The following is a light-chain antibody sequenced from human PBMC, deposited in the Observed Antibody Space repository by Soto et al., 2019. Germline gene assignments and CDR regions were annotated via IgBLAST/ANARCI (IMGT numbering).Light chain of an antibody. Sequence: EIVMTQSPATLSVSPGERATLSCRASENIYTNLAWYQQKPGQAPRLLFYGASTRATGLPARFSGTGSGTEFTLTINSPQAEDSAVYYCQQYYNWPRTFGQGTRLEI. J-gene: IGKJ5*01. CDR2: GAS. V-gene: IGKV3-15*01. CDR3: QQYYNWPRT. CDR1: ENIYTN.